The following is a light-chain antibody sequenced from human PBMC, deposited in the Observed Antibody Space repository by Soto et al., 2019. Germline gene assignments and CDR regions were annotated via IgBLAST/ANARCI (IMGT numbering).Light chain of an antibody. V-gene: IGLV2-14*01. Sequence: QSVLAQPASVSGSPGQSITISCTGTSSDIGSYNYVAWYQQFPGKTPKLIIYEVRNRPSGVSFRFSGYKSGNTASLTISGLQAEDDADYYCISYRGSDTSYVFGTGTKVTVL. J-gene: IGLJ1*01. CDR2: EVR. CDR3: ISYRGSDTSYV. CDR1: SSDIGSYNY.